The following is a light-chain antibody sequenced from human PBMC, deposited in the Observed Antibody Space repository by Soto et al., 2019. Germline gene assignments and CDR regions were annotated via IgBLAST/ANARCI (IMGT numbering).Light chain of an antibody. CDR1: SSDVGGYSY. Sequence: QSALTQSRSVSGSPGHSVTISCTGTSSDVGGYSYVSWYQQHPGKAPKLMISDVSKRPSGVPDRFSGSKFGNTASLTISGLQAEDEADYYCCSYAGAFTYVFGSGTKLTVL. CDR3: CSYAGAFTYV. J-gene: IGLJ1*01. V-gene: IGLV2-11*01. CDR2: DVS.